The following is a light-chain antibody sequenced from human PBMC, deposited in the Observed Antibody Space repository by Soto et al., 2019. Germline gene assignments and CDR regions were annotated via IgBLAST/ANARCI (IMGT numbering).Light chain of an antibody. CDR2: GAY. Sequence: EIAMTQSPATLSVSPGEGATLSCRASQSVSSNLAWYQQKPGQAPRLLIYGAYTRAAGVPARFSGSGSGTEFTLTITSLQSEDIALYYCQQYNIWPPITFGQGTRLEIK. CDR1: QSVSSN. V-gene: IGKV3-15*01. J-gene: IGKJ5*01. CDR3: QQYNIWPPIT.